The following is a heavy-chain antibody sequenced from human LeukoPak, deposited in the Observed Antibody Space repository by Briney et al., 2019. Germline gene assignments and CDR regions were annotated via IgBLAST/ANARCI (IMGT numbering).Heavy chain of an antibody. D-gene: IGHD2-2*01. V-gene: IGHV3-21*01. CDR3: AKAHCSSTSCSRADN. CDR2: ISSSSSHM. CDR1: GFTFNSYS. J-gene: IGHJ4*02. Sequence: GGSLRLSCAASGFTFNSYSMYWVRQAPGKGLEWVSSISSSSSHMFYADSVKGRFSISRDNANNSLYLQMNSLRAEDTAVYYCAKAHCSSTSCSRADNWGQGTLVTVSS.